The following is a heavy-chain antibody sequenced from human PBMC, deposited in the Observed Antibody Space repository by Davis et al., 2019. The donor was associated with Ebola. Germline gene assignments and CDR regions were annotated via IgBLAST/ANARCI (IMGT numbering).Heavy chain of an antibody. Sequence: GESPKTPCAAPGFTFSSYWMSLVRQAPGKGLEWVANIKQDGSEKYYVDSVKGRFTISRDNAKNSLYLQMNSLRAEDTAVYYCARDYIVFDYWGQGTLVTVSS. CDR1: GFTFSSYW. CDR2: IKQDGSEK. J-gene: IGHJ4*02. V-gene: IGHV3-7*03. CDR3: ARDYIVFDY. D-gene: IGHD5-12*01.